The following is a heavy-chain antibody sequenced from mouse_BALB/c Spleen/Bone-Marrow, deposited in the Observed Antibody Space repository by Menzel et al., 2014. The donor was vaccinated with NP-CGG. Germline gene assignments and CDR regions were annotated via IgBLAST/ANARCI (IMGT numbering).Heavy chain of an antibody. J-gene: IGHJ4*01. D-gene: IGHD2-3*01. V-gene: IGHV1-82*01. Sequence: VQPQQSGPELVKPGASVKISCRASGYAFSSSWMNWVKQRPGQGLEWIGRIYPGDGDTKYNGKFKGKATLTADKSSSTAYMQLSSLTSVDSAVYFCARSDGYRDMDYWGQGTSVTVSS. CDR3: ARSDGYRDMDY. CDR2: IYPGDGDT. CDR1: GYAFSSSW.